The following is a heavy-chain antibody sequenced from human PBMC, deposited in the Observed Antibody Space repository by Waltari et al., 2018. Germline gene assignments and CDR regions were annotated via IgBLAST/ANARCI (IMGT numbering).Heavy chain of an antibody. V-gene: IGHV3-30*18. D-gene: IGHD3-3*01. J-gene: IGHJ4*02. Sequence: QVQLVESGGVVVQPGRSLRLSCTASGFTFSSYGMHWVRQAPGKGLEWVAVISYDESNKFYGDSVKGRFTISRDNSKNTLYLQMHSLRAEDTAVYYCAKVQDTDLYYFENWGQGTLVTVSS. CDR1: GFTFSSYG. CDR3: AKVQDTDLYYFEN. CDR2: ISYDESNK.